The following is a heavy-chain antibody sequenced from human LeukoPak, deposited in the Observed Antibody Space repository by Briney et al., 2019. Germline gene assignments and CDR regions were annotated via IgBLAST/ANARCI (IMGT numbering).Heavy chain of an antibody. CDR1: GGFISTYY. CDR3: ARGYSSGWYVGYFDL. V-gene: IGHV4-59*12. Sequence: KPSETLSLTCTVSGGFISTYYWTWIRQPPGKGLEWIGEIYHSGSTNYNPSLKSRVTISVDKSKNQFSLKLSSVTAADTAVYYCARGYSSGWYVGYFDLWGRGTLVTVSS. D-gene: IGHD6-19*01. CDR2: IYHSGST. J-gene: IGHJ2*01.